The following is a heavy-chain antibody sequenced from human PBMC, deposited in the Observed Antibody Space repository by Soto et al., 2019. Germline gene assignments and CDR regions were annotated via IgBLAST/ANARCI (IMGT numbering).Heavy chain of an antibody. CDR3: ASGVDLDY. J-gene: IGHJ4*02. CDR1: AFTFPNYW. Sequence: EAQLVESGGGLVQPGGSLRLSCVTSAFTFPNYWVTWVRQAPGKGLEWVANINEDGGEKYYGDSVRGRFTVSRDNARKSVYLQLNSLRAEDTAVYSCASGVDLDYWGQGTLVTVSS. CDR2: INEDGGEK. V-gene: IGHV3-7*01. D-gene: IGHD2-15*01.